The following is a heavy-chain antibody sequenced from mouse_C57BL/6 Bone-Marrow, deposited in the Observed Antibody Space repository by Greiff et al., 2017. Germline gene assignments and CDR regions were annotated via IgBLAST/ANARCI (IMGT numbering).Heavy chain of an antibody. J-gene: IGHJ2*01. CDR3: ARWDDYDNY. Sequence: VQRVESGAELVKPGASVKMSCKASGYTFTSYWITWVKQRPGQGLEWIGDIYPGSGSTNYNEKFKSKATLTVDTSSSTAYMQLSSLTSEDSAVYYCARWDDYDNYWGQGTTLTVSS. D-gene: IGHD2-4*01. V-gene: IGHV1-55*01. CDR1: GYTFTSYW. CDR2: IYPGSGST.